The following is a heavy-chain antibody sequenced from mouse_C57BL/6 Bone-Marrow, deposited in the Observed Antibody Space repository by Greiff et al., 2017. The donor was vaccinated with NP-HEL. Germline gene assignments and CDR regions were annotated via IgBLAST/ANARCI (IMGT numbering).Heavy chain of an antibody. V-gene: IGHV1-47*01. Sequence: QVQLQQSGAELVKPGASVKMSCKASGYTFTTYPIEWMKQSYGKCLEWIGNFHPYNDDTKYNEKFKGKATLTVEKSSSTVYLDLSRLTSDDSAVYYCARRSNFDYAMDYWGQGTSVTVSS. CDR3: ARRSNFDYAMDY. CDR1: GYTFTTYP. J-gene: IGHJ4*01. D-gene: IGHD1-1*01. CDR2: FHPYNDDT.